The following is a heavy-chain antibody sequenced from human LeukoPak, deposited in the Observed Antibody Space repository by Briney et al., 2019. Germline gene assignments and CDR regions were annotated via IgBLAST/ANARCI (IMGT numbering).Heavy chain of an antibody. D-gene: IGHD2-2*02. CDR1: GYSISSGYY. J-gene: IGHJ4*02. Sequence: SETLSLTCAVSGYSISSGYYWGWIRQPPGKGLEWIGSIYHSGSTDYNPSLKSRVTISVDTSKNQFSLKLSSVTAADTAVYYCARHAYCSSTSCYTNPFDYWGQGTLVTVSS. CDR2: IYHSGST. CDR3: ARHAYCSSTSCYTNPFDY. V-gene: IGHV4-38-2*01.